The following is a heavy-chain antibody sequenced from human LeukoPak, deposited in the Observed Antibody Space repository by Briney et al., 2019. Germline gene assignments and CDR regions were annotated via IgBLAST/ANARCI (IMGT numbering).Heavy chain of an antibody. V-gene: IGHV3-30*02. CDR1: GFTFSSHG. CDR3: AKGRSGSRPGHFDY. J-gene: IGHJ4*02. CDR2: IRLDGSKE. Sequence: PGRSLRLSCAASGFTFSSHGMHWVRQAPGKGLEWVAYIRLDGSKEYYADSVKGRFTISRDNSKNTLYVQMNSLSVEDTAVYYCAKGRSGSRPGHFDYWGQGTLVTVSS. D-gene: IGHD1-26*01.